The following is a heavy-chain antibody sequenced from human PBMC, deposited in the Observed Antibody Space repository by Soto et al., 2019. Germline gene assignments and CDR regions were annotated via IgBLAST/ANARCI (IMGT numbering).Heavy chain of an antibody. Sequence: QVQLVESGGGVVQPGRSLRLSCAASGFTFFSYGMHWVRQAPGKGLEWVAVISYDGSKTYYTDSVKGRFTISRDNSKKTLHLQMNSLRAEDTAIYYCAKSVDSSGWYLPFDYWGQGTLVTVSS. CDR3: AKSVDSSGWYLPFDY. CDR1: GFTFFSYG. D-gene: IGHD6-19*01. CDR2: ISYDGSKT. J-gene: IGHJ4*02. V-gene: IGHV3-30*18.